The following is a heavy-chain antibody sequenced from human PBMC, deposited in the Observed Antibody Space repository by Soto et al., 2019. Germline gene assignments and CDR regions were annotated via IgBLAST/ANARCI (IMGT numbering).Heavy chain of an antibody. J-gene: IGHJ6*02. CDR1: GFTFSSYS. D-gene: IGHD1-1*01. CDR2: ISSSSSYI. V-gene: IGHV3-21*01. CDR3: SRVTLERWVSPLDYYYYYGMDV. Sequence: GGSLRLSCAASGFTFSSYSMNWVRQAPGKGLEWVSSISSSSSYIYYADSVKGRFTISRDNAKNSLYLQMNSLRAEDTAVYYCSRVTLERWVSPLDYYYYYGMDVWGQGTTVTVSS.